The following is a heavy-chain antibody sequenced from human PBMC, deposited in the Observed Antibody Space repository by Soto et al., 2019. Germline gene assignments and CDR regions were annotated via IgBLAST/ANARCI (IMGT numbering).Heavy chain of an antibody. CDR3: ARDWIPDYYYDSSGYYPLTF. Sequence: GASVKVSCKASGYTFTSYGISWVRQAPGQGLEWMGWISAYNGNTNYAQKLQGRVTMTTDTSTSTAYMELRSLRSDDTAVYYCARDWIPDYYYDSSGYYPLTFWGQGSLVTVSS. V-gene: IGHV1-18*01. CDR1: GYTFTSYG. J-gene: IGHJ4*02. CDR2: ISAYNGNT. D-gene: IGHD3-22*01.